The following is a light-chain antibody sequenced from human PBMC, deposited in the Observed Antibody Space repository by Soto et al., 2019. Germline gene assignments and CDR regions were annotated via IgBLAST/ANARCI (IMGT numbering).Light chain of an antibody. Sequence: DIQLTQSPSFLSASVGDRVTITCRASQGINIFLAWFQQKQGKAPNLLISAASTLQSGVPSRFNGSGSETEFTLTITRLQHEHSATSYCQQRNNYPLTFGKVNKVEIK. CDR3: QQRNNYPLT. CDR1: QGINIF. V-gene: IGKV1-9*01. CDR2: AAS. J-gene: IGKJ2*01.